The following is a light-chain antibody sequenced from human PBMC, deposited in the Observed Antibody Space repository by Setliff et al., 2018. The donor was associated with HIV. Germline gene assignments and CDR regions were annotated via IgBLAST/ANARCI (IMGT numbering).Light chain of an antibody. J-gene: IGLJ1*01. CDR3: CSHAGGNTYI. CDR1: SSDVGTYNF. Sequence: QSALTQPAPVSGSPGQSITISCTGASSDVGTYNFVSWYQQHPGKAPKLIIFEGTKRLSGVSNRFSGSNSGNTASLTISGLQPEDEADYYCCSHAGGNTYIFGSGTKVTVL. V-gene: IGLV2-23*01. CDR2: EGT.